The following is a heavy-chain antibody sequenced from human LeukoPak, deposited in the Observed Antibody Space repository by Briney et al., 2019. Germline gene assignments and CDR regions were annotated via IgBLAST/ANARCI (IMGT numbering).Heavy chain of an antibody. Sequence: PGGSLRLSCAASGFAFSDYALHWVRQAPGKGLEWVAFVAYDGSSKYYRDSVKGRFIISRDYSRNILYLQMNSLRGDDTAVYYCARDDVTRRYNMYFYMDVWGTGTTVTVSS. V-gene: IGHV3-30*04. J-gene: IGHJ6*03. CDR1: GFAFSDYA. CDR2: VAYDGSSK. D-gene: IGHD1-1*01. CDR3: ARDDVTRRYNMYFYMDV.